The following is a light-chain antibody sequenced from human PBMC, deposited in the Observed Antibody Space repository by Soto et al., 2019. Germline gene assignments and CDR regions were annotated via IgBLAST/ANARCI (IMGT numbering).Light chain of an antibody. CDR3: SAWDGRLNNVL. V-gene: IGLV1-44*01. J-gene: IGLJ2*01. Sequence: QSVLTQPPSASGTPGQRVTISCSGSGSSIGTNTVNWYLQLPGTSPKLLIYGNNQRPSGVPDRFSGSKSSTSASLAISGLQSEDEAEYYCSAWDGRLNNVLFGGGTNLTVL. CDR1: GSSIGTNT. CDR2: GNN.